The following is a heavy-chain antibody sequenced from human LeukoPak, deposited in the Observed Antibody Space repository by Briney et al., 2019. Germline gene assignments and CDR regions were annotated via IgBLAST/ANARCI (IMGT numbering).Heavy chain of an antibody. J-gene: IGHJ4*02. CDR3: ARADYYDSSGYNDY. V-gene: IGHV3-53*01. CDR1: GFTVSSSY. D-gene: IGHD3-22*01. CDR2: IYSGGNT. Sequence: GGSLRLSCAAAGFTVSSSYMSLVRQAPGKGLEWVSVIYSGGNTYYADSVKGRFTISRDNSKNTLYLQMTSLRAEDTAVYYCARADYYDSSGYNDYWGQGTLVTVSS.